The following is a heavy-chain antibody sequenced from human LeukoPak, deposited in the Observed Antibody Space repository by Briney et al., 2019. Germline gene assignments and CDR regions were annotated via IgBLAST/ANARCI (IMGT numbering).Heavy chain of an antibody. V-gene: IGHV3-23*01. CDR2: ISGSGDST. Sequence: GGSLRLSCAASGFTFSSYAMSWVRQAPGKRLEWVSGISGSGDSTYYTDSVKGRFTISRDNSKNTLYLQMNSLGAEDTATYYCAKNQRIVGTTRALDIWGQGTMVTVSS. D-gene: IGHD1-26*01. CDR1: GFTFSSYA. J-gene: IGHJ3*02. CDR3: AKNQRIVGTTRALDI.